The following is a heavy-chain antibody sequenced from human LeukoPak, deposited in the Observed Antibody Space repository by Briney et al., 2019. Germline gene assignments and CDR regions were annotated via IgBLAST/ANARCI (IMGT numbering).Heavy chain of an antibody. CDR1: GFDFSTYS. D-gene: IGHD6-13*01. CDR2: IDSSSSTI. Sequence: KTGGSLRLSCAASGFDFSTYSMHWVRRAPGRGLEWLSYIDSSSSTIYYADSVKGRFTISRDNAKNSLYLQMNSLRAEDTAVFYCARGGARSSSYYYYGMDVWGLGTTATVSS. V-gene: IGHV3-48*01. J-gene: IGHJ6*02. CDR3: ARGGARSSSYYYYGMDV.